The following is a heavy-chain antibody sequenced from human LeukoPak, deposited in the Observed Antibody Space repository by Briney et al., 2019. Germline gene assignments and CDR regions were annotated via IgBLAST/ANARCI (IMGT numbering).Heavy chain of an antibody. Sequence: AAVKVSCMGSGYTFNGYHMHWVRQATGQGLEWMGWKKPNSGGTNYAQKFQGRVTMTRDASISTAYMELSRLRSDGTAVYYCARESEEMATMGGYWGQGTLVTVSS. D-gene: IGHD5-24*01. V-gene: IGHV1-2*02. CDR1: GYTFNGYH. CDR2: KKPNSGGT. J-gene: IGHJ4*02. CDR3: ARESEEMATMGGY.